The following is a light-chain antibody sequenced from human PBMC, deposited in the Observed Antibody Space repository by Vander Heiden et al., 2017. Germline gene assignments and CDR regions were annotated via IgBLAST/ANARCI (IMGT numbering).Light chain of an antibody. CDR3: QQSSSTRLT. J-gene: IGKJ4*01. Sequence: DIQMTQSPSSLSASVGDRVTITCRASQSISSYLNWYQQKPGKAPKLLIYAASSLQSGVPSTSSGRGSGTDFTLTISRLQPEHLTTYYCQQSSSTRLTFGGGTKVEIK. V-gene: IGKV1-39*01. CDR1: QSISSY. CDR2: AAS.